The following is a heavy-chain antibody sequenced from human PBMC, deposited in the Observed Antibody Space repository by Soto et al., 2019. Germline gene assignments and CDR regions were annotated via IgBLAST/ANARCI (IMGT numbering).Heavy chain of an antibody. Sequence: PGGSLRLSCAAPGFTFSDYYMSWIRQAPGKGLEWVSYISSSGSTIYYADSVKGRFTISRDNAKNSLYLQMNSLRAEDTAVYYCARDIPAATHNWFDPWGQGTLVTVSS. V-gene: IGHV3-11*01. CDR3: ARDIPAATHNWFDP. D-gene: IGHD2-2*01. J-gene: IGHJ5*02. CDR2: ISSSGSTI. CDR1: GFTFSDYY.